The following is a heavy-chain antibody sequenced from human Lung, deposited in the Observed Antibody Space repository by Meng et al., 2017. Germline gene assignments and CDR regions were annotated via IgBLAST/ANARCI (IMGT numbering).Heavy chain of an antibody. V-gene: IGHV4-34*01. Sequence: QVQLQQWGAGLLKPSETLSLTCVVSGGSFSDYYWSWIRQPPGKGLEWIGEINHSGSTNYNPSLESRATISVDTSQNNLSLQLNSLTPEDTAVYYCTGVGHKNWFDSWGQGTLVTVSS. CDR2: INHSGST. D-gene: IGHD2-21*01. J-gene: IGHJ5*01. CDR1: GGSFSDYY. CDR3: TGVGHKNWFDS.